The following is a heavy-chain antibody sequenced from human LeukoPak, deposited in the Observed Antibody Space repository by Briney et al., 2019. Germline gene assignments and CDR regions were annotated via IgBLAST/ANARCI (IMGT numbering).Heavy chain of an antibody. J-gene: IGHJ6*03. CDR3: TSYMTTVDMDV. CDR1: GFTFSGSA. CDR2: IRSKANSYAT. D-gene: IGHD4-23*01. V-gene: IGHV3-73*01. Sequence: GGSLRLSCAASGFTFSGSAMHWVCQASGKGLEWVGRIRSKANSYATAYAASVKGRFTISRDDSKNTAYLQMNSLKTEDTAVYYCTSYMTTVDMDVWGKGTTVTVSS.